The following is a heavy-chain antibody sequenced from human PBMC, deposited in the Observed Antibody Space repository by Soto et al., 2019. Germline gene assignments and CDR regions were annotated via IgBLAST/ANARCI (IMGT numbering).Heavy chain of an antibody. CDR3: TTEVIDYYYYMDV. J-gene: IGHJ6*03. V-gene: IGHV3-15*01. CDR1: GFTFSNAW. D-gene: IGHD3-16*02. CDR2: IKSKTDGGTT. Sequence: GGSLRLSCAASGFTFSNAWMSWVRQAPGKGLEWVGRIKSKTDGGTTDYAAPVKGRFTISRDDSKNTLYLQMNSLKTEDTAVYYCTTEVIDYYYYMDVWGKGTTVTVSS.